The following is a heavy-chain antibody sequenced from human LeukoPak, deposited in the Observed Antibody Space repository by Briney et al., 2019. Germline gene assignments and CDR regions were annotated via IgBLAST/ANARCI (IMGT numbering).Heavy chain of an antibody. CDR1: GFTFSSYA. CDR2: ISGSGGST. V-gene: IGHV3-23*01. J-gene: IGHJ5*02. Sequence: PGGSLRLSCAASGFTFSSYAMSWVRQAPGKGLEWVSAISGSGGSTYYADSVKGRFTISRDNSKNTLYLQMNSLRAEDSAVYYCAKDQGCSGGSCYSQNWFDPWGQGTLVTVSS. CDR3: AKDQGCSGGSCYSQNWFDP. D-gene: IGHD2-15*01.